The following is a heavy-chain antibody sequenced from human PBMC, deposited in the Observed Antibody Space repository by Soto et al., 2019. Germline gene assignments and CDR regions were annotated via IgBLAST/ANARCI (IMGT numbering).Heavy chain of an antibody. V-gene: IGHV3-30-3*01. Sequence: QVQLVESGGGVVQPGRSLRLSCAASGFTFSSYAMHWVRQAPGKGLEWVAVISYDGSKKYYADSVKGRFTISRDNSKNTLFLQMNSLRAEDTAVYYCARVGTAMVIYYYYGMDVWGQGTTVTVSS. J-gene: IGHJ6*02. D-gene: IGHD5-18*01. CDR2: ISYDGSKK. CDR3: ARVGTAMVIYYYYGMDV. CDR1: GFTFSSYA.